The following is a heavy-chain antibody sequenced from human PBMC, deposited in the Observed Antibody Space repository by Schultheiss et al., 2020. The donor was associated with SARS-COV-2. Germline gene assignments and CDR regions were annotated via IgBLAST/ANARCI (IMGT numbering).Heavy chain of an antibody. CDR1: GGSFSGYY. CDR2: IYYSGST. D-gene: IGHD1-26*01. V-gene: IGHV4-30-4*01. J-gene: IGHJ4*02. Sequence: SETLSLTCAVYGGSFSGYYWSWIRQPPGKGLEWIGYIYYSGSTYYNPSLKSRVTISVDTSKNQFSLKLSSVTAADTAVYYCAGERGSGPDYWGQGTLVTVSS. CDR3: AGERGSGPDY.